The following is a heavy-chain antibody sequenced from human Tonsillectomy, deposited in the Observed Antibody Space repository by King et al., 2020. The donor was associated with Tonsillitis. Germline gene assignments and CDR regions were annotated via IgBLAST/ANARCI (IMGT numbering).Heavy chain of an antibody. CDR2: IVPIFGTT. D-gene: IGHD2-15*01. CDR1: GGTFSSYA. Sequence: HVQLVQSGAEVKKPGSSVKVSCKASGGTFSSYAMSWVRQAPGQGLEWMGGIVPIFGTTNYAQKFQGRVTITADESTTTTYMELSSLRSEDTAVYYCARGDLGFCSDGSCYYYYGLDVWGQGTTVTVSS. J-gene: IGHJ6*02. V-gene: IGHV1-69*01. CDR3: ARGDLGFCSDGSCYYYYGLDV.